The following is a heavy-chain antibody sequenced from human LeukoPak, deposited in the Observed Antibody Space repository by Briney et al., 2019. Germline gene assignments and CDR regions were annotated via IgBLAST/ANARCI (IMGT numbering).Heavy chain of an antibody. Sequence: GGSLRLSCAVSGFAFGSEAMSWVRQSPARGLEWVASISPGGGTTYYADYVKGRFTISRDNSKNTLYLQMNSLRAEDTAVYYCAKVGCSSTSCFPYYYYYCYMDVWGKGTTVTVSS. CDR2: ISPGGGTT. CDR3: AKVGCSSTSCFPYYYYYCYMDV. CDR1: GFAFGSEA. J-gene: IGHJ6*03. D-gene: IGHD2-2*01. V-gene: IGHV3-23*01.